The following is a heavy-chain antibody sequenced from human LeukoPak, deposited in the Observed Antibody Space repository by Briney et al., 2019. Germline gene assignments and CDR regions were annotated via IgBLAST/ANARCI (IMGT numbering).Heavy chain of an antibody. Sequence: GGSLRLSXAASGFTFSSYAMSWVRQAPGKGLEWVSAISGSGGSTYYADSVKGRFTISRDNSKNTLYLQMNSLSAEDTAVYYCATYYYGSGSYYNPFDYWGQGTLVTVSS. CDR2: ISGSGGST. D-gene: IGHD3-10*01. J-gene: IGHJ4*02. V-gene: IGHV3-23*01. CDR3: ATYYYGSGSYYNPFDY. CDR1: GFTFSSYA.